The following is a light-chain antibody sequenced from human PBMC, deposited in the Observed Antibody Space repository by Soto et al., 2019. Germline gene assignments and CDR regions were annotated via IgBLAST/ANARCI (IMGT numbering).Light chain of an antibody. Sequence: ELVLTQSPGTLSLSPGERVTLPCRARQSVSSSSLAWYQQKPRQAPRLLLYAASSRATGIPDRFSSSGCGTAFTLTISRLEPEDFAVYDCQQYESSPPNTFGGGTKVDIK. J-gene: IGKJ4*01. CDR3: QQYESSPPNT. V-gene: IGKV3-20*01. CDR1: QSVSSSS. CDR2: AAS.